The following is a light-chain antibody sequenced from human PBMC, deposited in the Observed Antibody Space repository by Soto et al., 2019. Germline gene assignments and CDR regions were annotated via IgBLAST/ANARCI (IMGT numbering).Light chain of an antibody. CDR3: QQSHNYMYT. V-gene: IGKV3-15*01. CDR2: EAS. CDR1: QSIRKN. Sequence: ELVLSQSPATLSVSPGERATLSCRASQSIRKNLAWYQQKPGQAPTLLIYEASTRATGVPARFSGSGSGTDFTLTISSLQSEDFAIYYCQQSHNYMYTFGQGTKLEIK. J-gene: IGKJ2*01.